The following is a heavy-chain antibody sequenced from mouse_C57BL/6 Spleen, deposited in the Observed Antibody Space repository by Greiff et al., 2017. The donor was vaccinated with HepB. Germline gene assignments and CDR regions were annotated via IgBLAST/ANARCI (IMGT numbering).Heavy chain of an antibody. J-gene: IGHJ2*01. V-gene: IGHV5-4*01. CDR3: ARDTVLHYFDY. CDR2: ISDGGSYT. Sequence: EVHLVESGGGLVKPGGSLKLSCAASGFTFSSYAMSWVRQTPEKRLEWVATISDGGSYTYYPDNVKGRFTISRDNAKNNLYLQMSHLKSEDTAMYYCARDTVLHYFDYWGQGTTLTVSS. CDR1: GFTFSSYA. D-gene: IGHD1-1*01.